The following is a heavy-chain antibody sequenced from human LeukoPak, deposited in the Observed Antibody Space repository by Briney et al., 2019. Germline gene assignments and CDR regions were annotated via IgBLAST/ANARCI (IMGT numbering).Heavy chain of an antibody. V-gene: IGHV4-61*01. J-gene: IGHJ4*02. D-gene: IGHD3-3*01. CDR1: GGSVSSGSYY. CDR3: ARGFGTLEWLLSPFDY. Sequence: PSETLSLTCTVSGGSVSSGSYYWSWIRQPPGKGLEWIGYIYCSGSTNYNPSLKSRVTISVDTSKNQFSLKLSSVTAADTAVYYCARGFGTLEWLLSPFDYWGQGTLVTVSS. CDR2: IYCSGST.